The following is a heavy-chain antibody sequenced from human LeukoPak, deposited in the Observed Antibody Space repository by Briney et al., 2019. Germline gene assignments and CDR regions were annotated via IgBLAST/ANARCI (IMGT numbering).Heavy chain of an antibody. D-gene: IGHD5-18*01. V-gene: IGHV1-8*02. CDR2: MNPNSGNT. J-gene: IGHJ4*02. Sequence: GASVKVSCKASGYTFTSYGISWVRQAPGQGLEWMGWMNPNSGNTGHAQKFQGRVTMTRNTSISTAYMELSSLRSEDTAVYYCAMSLTAMVHNFDYWGQGTLVTVSS. CDR3: AMSLTAMVHNFDY. CDR1: GYTFTSYG.